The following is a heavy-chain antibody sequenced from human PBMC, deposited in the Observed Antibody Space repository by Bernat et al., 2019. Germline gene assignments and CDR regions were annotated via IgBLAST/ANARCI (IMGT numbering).Heavy chain of an antibody. V-gene: IGHV5-51*01. CDR1: GYSSTSYL. Sequence: KPGESLKISCKGSGYSSTSYLIGWVRQMPGKGLEWMGIIYPGDSDTRYSPSFQGQVTISADKSISTAYLQWSSLKASDTAMYYCARHLYCSGGSCYQEAFDYWGQGTLVTVSS. CDR3: ARHLYCSGGSCYQEAFDY. D-gene: IGHD2-15*01. J-gene: IGHJ4*02. CDR2: IYPGDSDT.